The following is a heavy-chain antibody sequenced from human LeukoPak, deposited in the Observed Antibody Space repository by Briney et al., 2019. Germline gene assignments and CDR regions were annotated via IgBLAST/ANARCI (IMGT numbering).Heavy chain of an antibody. V-gene: IGHV4-59*12. D-gene: IGHD2-15*01. CDR2: IYYSGST. Sequence: KPSETLSLTCNVSGGSISSFYWSWIRQPAGKGLKWIGYIYYSGSTYYNPSLKSRVTISVATSKNQFSLKLSSVTAADTAVYYCARGGGVAEGDAFDIWGQGTMVTVSS. CDR1: GGSISSFY. CDR3: ARGGGVAEGDAFDI. J-gene: IGHJ3*02.